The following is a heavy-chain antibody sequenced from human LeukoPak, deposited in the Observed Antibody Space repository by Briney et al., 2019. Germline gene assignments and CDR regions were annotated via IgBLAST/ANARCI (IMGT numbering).Heavy chain of an antibody. J-gene: IGHJ1*01. Sequence: GGSLRLSCATSGLTVRTSSMSWVRQAPGKGLEWVAVIYSSGSTYYEDSVNGRCTISRDTSKSSMYLQMDHLRAEDTAVYYSASAREYCINPNCYEYFQDWGQGTLVTVSS. D-gene: IGHD2-2*01. CDR2: IYSSGST. CDR3: ASAREYCINPNCYEYFQD. CDR1: GLTVRTSS. V-gene: IGHV3-53*01.